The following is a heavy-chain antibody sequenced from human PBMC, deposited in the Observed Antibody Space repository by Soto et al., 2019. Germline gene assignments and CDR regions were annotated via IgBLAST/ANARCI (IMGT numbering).Heavy chain of an antibody. CDR2: IKSKTDGGTT. CDR1: GLTFSSYA. Sequence: GGSLRLSCVASGLTFSSYAMSWVRQVPGKGLEWVGRIKSKTDGGTTDYAAPVKGRFTISRDDSKNTLYLQMNSLKTEDTAVYYCTTDPVTMIVVVPSSGWGQGTLVPVSS. CDR3: TTDPVTMIVVVPSSG. J-gene: IGHJ4*02. D-gene: IGHD3-22*01. V-gene: IGHV3-15*01.